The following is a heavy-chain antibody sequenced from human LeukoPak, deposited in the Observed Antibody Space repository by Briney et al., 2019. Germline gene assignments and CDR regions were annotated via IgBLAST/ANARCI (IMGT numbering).Heavy chain of an antibody. D-gene: IGHD6-19*01. CDR2: IKQDGSEK. CDR1: GFTFSSYW. Sequence: PGGSLRLSCAASGFTFSSYWMSWVRQAPGKGLEWVANIKQDGSEKYYVDSVKGRFTISRDNAKNSLYLQMNSLRAEDTAVYYCAGGRYSSGWGADYWGQGTLVTVSS. J-gene: IGHJ4*02. V-gene: IGHV3-7*01. CDR3: AGGRYSSGWGADY.